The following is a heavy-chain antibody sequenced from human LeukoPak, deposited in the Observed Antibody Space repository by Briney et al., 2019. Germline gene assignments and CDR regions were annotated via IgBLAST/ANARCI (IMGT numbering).Heavy chain of an antibody. CDR3: ARDIGINWFDP. CDR1: GFTFSSYS. V-gene: IGHV3-21*01. CDR2: ISSSSYI. D-gene: IGHD2-15*01. Sequence: GGSLRLSCAASGFTFSSYSMNWVRQAPGKGLEWVSSISSSSYIYYADSVKGRFTVSRDNAKNSLYLQMNSLRAEDTAVYYCARDIGINWFDPWSQGTLVTVSS. J-gene: IGHJ5*02.